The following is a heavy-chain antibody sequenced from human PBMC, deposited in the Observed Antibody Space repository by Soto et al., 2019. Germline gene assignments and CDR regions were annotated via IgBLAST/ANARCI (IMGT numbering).Heavy chain of an antibody. CDR2: VIPIFGTA. CDR1: GGTFSSYA. D-gene: IGHD3-10*01. J-gene: IGHJ4*02. V-gene: IGHV1-69*01. CDR3: ARGYPSTLWHYDY. Sequence: QVQLVQSGAEVKKPGSSVKVSCKASGGTFSSYAISWVRQAPGQGLEWMGGVIPIFGTANYAQKFQGRVTITADEYTSTAHMELSSLRSEDTAVYYCARGYPSTLWHYDYWGQGTLVTVSS.